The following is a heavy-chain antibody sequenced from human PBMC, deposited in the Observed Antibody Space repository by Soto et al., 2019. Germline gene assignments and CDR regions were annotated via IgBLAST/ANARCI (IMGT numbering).Heavy chain of an antibody. J-gene: IGHJ6*02. CDR3: AADGPLDYGDFNYYYGMDV. CDR2: IVVGSGNT. Sequence: SVKVSCKASGFTFTSSAVQWVRQARGQRLEWIGWIVVGSGNTNYAQKFQERVTITRDMSTSTAYMELSSLRSEDTAVYYCAADGPLDYGDFNYYYGMDVWGQGTTVTVS. D-gene: IGHD4-17*01. V-gene: IGHV1-58*01. CDR1: GFTFTSSA.